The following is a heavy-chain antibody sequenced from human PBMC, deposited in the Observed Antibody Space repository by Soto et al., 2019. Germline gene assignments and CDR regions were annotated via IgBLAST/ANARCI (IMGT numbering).Heavy chain of an antibody. V-gene: IGHV3-66*01. Sequence: EVQLVESGGGLVQPGGSLRLSCAASGFTVSSNYMSWVRQAPGKGLEWVSVIYSGGSTYYADSVKGRFTISRDNSKNTLYLQMNSLRAEDTAVYYCARLEGSMGDYYYYMDVWGKGTTVTVSS. D-gene: IGHD3-10*01. CDR3: ARLEGSMGDYYYYMDV. CDR1: GFTVSSNY. J-gene: IGHJ6*03. CDR2: IYSGGST.